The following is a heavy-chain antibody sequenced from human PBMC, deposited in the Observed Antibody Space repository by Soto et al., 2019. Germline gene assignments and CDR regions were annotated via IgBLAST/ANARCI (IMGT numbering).Heavy chain of an antibody. Sequence: QVQLQESGPGLVKPSETLSHTCTVSCGSVSSGSYYWSWIRQPPGKGLEWIGYSYYSGSTNYTPSLKTRDTVAADTSKNQFSLKLSSVTAADTDVYYCAREGVDMYTFDYWGQRTLVTVSS. J-gene: IGHJ4*02. V-gene: IGHV4-61*01. CDR3: AREGVDMYTFDY. D-gene: IGHD1-20*01. CDR2: SYYSGST. CDR1: CGSVSSGSYY.